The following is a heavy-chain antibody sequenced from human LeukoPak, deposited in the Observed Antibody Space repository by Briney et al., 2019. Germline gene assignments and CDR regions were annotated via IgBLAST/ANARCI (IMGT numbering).Heavy chain of an antibody. Sequence: ASVKVSCKASGYTFTSYGISWVRQAPGQGLEWMGWISAYNGNTNYAQTPQGSVTTTTDTSTSTAYMELRSLRSDDTAVYYCARDYYDSSGYYDDAFDIWGQGTMVTVSS. CDR3: ARDYYDSSGYYDDAFDI. J-gene: IGHJ3*02. V-gene: IGHV1-18*01. D-gene: IGHD3-22*01. CDR2: ISAYNGNT. CDR1: GYTFTSYG.